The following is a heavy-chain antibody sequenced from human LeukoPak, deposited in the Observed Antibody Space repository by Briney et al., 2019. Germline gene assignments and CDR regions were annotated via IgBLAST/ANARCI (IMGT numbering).Heavy chain of an antibody. Sequence: SQTLSLTCAISGDSASSNSAAWNWIRQSPSRGLEWLGRTYYRSKWYNDYAVSVKSRITINPDTSKNQFSLQLNSVTPEDTAVYYCARASIAASSGAFDIWGQGTMVTVSS. J-gene: IGHJ3*02. CDR3: ARASIAASSGAFDI. D-gene: IGHD6-13*01. V-gene: IGHV6-1*01. CDR1: GDSASSNSAA. CDR2: TYYRSKWYN.